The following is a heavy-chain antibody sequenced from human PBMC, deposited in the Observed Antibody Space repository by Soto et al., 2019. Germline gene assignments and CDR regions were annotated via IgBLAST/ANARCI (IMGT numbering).Heavy chain of an antibody. CDR3: ARDLGTNDAFDI. V-gene: IGHV4-59*01. CDR2: IYYSGST. Sequence: SETLSLTCTVSGGSISDYCGSWIRQPPGKGLEWIGYIYYSGSTNYNPSLKSRVTISVDTSKNQFSLKLSSVTAADTAVYYCARDLGTNDAFDIWGQGTMVTVSS. CDR1: GGSISDYC. J-gene: IGHJ3*02. D-gene: IGHD2-8*01.